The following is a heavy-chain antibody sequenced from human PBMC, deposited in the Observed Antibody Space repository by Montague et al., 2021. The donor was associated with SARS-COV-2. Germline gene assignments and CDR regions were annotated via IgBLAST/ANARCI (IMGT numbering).Heavy chain of an antibody. Sequence: PALVKPTQTLTLTCTFSGFSLTTSAMCVSWIRQPPGKALEWLARIDWDGDEYYSASLKSRLTITKDTSKDQVVLTMTNMDPADTSTYYCARTRELNKRCRHYDMDVWGQGTTVTVSS. CDR2: IDWDGDE. D-gene: IGHD3-10*01. J-gene: IGHJ6*02. V-gene: IGHV2-70*11. CDR1: GFSLTTSAMC. CDR3: ARTRELNKRCRHYDMDV.